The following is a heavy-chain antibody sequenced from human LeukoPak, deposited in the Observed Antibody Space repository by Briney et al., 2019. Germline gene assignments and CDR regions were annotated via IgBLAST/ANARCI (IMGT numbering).Heavy chain of an antibody. V-gene: IGHV1-69*05. CDR3: ARDASGYSSSWYGTVH. Sequence: ASVKVSCKASGGTFSSYAISWVRQAPGQGLEWMGGIIPIFGTANYAQKFQGRVTITTDESTSTAYMELSSLRSEDTAVYYCARDASGYSSSWYGTVHWGQGTLVTVSS. J-gene: IGHJ4*02. D-gene: IGHD6-13*01. CDR2: IIPIFGTA. CDR1: GGTFSSYA.